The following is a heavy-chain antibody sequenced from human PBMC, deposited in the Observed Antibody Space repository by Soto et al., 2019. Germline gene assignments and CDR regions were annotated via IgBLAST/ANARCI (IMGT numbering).Heavy chain of an antibody. J-gene: IGHJ3*02. CDR1: GGSVSSGSYY. CDR3: ARGGGSGAFDI. D-gene: IGHD3-10*01. Sequence: TSETLSLTCTVSGGSVSSGSYYWSWIRQPPGKGLEWIGYIYYSGSTNYNPSLKSRATISVDTSKNQFSLKLSSVTAADTAVYYCARGGGSGAFDIWGQGTMVTVSS. CDR2: IYYSGST. V-gene: IGHV4-61*01.